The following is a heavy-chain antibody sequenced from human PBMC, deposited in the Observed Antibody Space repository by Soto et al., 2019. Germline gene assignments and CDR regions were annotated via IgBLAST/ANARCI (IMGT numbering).Heavy chain of an antibody. CDR1: GFTVSSKY. CDR3: ARDDVLCDGGRCYGVPLDV. J-gene: IGHJ6*04. Sequence: EVHLVESGGGLVQPGGSLRLSCAASGFTVSSKYMSWVRQAPGKGLEWVSLIQSGGPTYYADSVKGRFTISRDISENTLHLQMDSLRAEDTAVYYCARDDVLCDGGRCYGVPLDVWGEGTTVTVSS. D-gene: IGHD2-15*01. V-gene: IGHV3-66*01. CDR2: IQSGGPT.